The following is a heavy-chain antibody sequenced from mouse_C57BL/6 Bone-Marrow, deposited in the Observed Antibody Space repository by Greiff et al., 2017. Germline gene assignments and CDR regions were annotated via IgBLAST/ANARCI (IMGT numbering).Heavy chain of an antibody. J-gene: IGHJ4*01. CDR3: AREVGRGFCYYAMDY. D-gene: IGHD4-1*01. Sequence: DVQLQESGPGLVKPSQSLSLTCSVTGYSITSGYYWNWIRQFPGNKLEWMGYISYDGSNNYNPSLKNRISITRDTSKNQFFLKLNSVTTEDTATYYCAREVGRGFCYYAMDYWGQGTSVTVSS. CDR2: ISYDGSN. V-gene: IGHV3-6*01. CDR1: GYSITSGYY.